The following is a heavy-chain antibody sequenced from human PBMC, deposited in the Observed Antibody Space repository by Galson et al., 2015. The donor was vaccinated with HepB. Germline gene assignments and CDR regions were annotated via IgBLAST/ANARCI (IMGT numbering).Heavy chain of an antibody. CDR3: ARAPGGFLEGWYFDL. CDR2: ISAYNGNT. V-gene: IGHV1-18*01. J-gene: IGHJ2*01. CDR1: GYTFTSYG. Sequence: SVKVSCKASGYTFTSYGISWVRQAPGQGLEWMGWISAYNGNTNYAQKLQGRVTMTTDTSTSTAYMELRSLRSDDTAVYYCARAPGGFLEGWYFDLWGRGTLVTVSS. D-gene: IGHD3-3*01.